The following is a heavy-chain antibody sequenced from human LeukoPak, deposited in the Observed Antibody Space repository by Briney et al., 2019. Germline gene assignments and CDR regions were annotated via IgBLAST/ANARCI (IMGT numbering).Heavy chain of an antibody. CDR2: ISSSASAI. D-gene: IGHD3-3*01. CDR1: GFTFSDYY. V-gene: IGHV3-11*04. Sequence: PGGSLRLSCAASGFTFSDYYMSWIRQAPGKGLEWVSYISSSASAIYYADSVKGRFTISRDDAKNSLYLQMNSLRAEDTALYYCARGRGITIFGIPNSFDYWGQGTLVTVSS. CDR3: ARGRGITIFGIPNSFDY. J-gene: IGHJ4*02.